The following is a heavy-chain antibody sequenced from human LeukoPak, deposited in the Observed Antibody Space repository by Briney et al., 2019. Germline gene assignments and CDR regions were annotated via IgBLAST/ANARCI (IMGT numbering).Heavy chain of an antibody. D-gene: IGHD1-26*01. V-gene: IGHV3-7*01. Sequence: GGSLRLSCEVSGLIFRSYWMSWVSQAPGKGLEWVANINQDGREKYFVDSVRGRFTISRDKAKNSLHLQMNTLRDEDTALYYCARERDGRFFDYWGQGTLVSVSS. CDR2: INQDGREK. CDR1: GLIFRSYW. CDR3: ARERDGRFFDY. J-gene: IGHJ4*02.